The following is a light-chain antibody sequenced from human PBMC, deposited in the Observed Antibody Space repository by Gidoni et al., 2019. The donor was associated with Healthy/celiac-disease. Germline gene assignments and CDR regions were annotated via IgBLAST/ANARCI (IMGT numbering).Light chain of an antibody. CDR2: AAS. Sequence: DIQLTQSPSSLSASVGDRVTITCRASQSISSSLNWYQRKPGKVPKVLLYAASSLQSGVPSRFSGSGSGTDFTLTISSLQPEDFATYYCQQSYSTPPWTFGQGTKVEIK. V-gene: IGKV1-39*01. J-gene: IGKJ1*01. CDR3: QQSYSTPPWT. CDR1: QSISSS.